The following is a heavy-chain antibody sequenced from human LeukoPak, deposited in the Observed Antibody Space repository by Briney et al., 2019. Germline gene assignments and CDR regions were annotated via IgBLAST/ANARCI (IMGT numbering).Heavy chain of an antibody. CDR3: ARTRITMMGDAFDI. CDR2: IYYSGST. V-gene: IGHV4-39*07. Sequence: SETLSLTCTVSGGSISSSSYYWGWIRQPPGKGLEWIGSIYYSGSTYYNPSLKSRVTISVDTSKNQFSLKLSSVTAADTAVYYCARTRITMMGDAFDIWGQGTMVTVSS. CDR1: GGSISSSSYY. J-gene: IGHJ3*02. D-gene: IGHD3-22*01.